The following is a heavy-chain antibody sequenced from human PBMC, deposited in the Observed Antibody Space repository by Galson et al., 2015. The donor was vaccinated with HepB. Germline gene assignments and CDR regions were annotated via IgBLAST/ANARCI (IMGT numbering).Heavy chain of an antibody. CDR3: ARAGVLRFLEWLSPNNWFDP. CDR1: GYTFTSYA. CDR2: INAGNGNT. Sequence: SVKVSCKASGYTFTSYAMHWVRQAPGQRLEWMGWINAGNGNTKYSQKFQGRVTITRDTSASTAYMELSSLRSEDTAVYYCARAGVLRFLEWLSPNNWFDPWGQGTLVTVS. V-gene: IGHV1-3*01. J-gene: IGHJ5*02. D-gene: IGHD3-3*01.